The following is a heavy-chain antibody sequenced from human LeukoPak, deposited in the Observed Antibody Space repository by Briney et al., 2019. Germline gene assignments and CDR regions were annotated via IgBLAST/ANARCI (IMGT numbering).Heavy chain of an antibody. D-gene: IGHD3-16*01. CDR3: ASGLPSRLRLGEHQSMPLDY. CDR1: GYTFTSYY. V-gene: IGHV1-46*01. CDR2: INPSGGST. J-gene: IGHJ4*02. Sequence: ASVKVSCKASGYTFTSYYMHWVRQAPGQGLEWMGIINPSGGSTSYAQKIQGRVTMTRDTSTSTVYMELSSLRSEDTAVYYCASGLPSRLRLGEHQSMPLDYWGQGTLVTVSS.